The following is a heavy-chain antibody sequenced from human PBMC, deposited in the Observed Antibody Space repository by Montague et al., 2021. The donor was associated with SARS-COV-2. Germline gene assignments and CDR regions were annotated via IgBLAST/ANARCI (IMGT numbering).Heavy chain of an antibody. J-gene: IGHJ4*02. Sequence: SLRLSCAGSGFSFIDAWMSWVRQAPGKGLEWVGRIKSRGGGATTDYAAPAKGRITISRDDSENTLYLQLSSLKSEDTAVYYCAHTGVWVGDFLQPYSFDYWGQGTLVTVSS. CDR3: AHTGVWVGDFLQPYSFDY. D-gene: IGHD3-10*01. V-gene: IGHV3-15*01. CDR1: GFSFIDAW. CDR2: IKSRGGGATT.